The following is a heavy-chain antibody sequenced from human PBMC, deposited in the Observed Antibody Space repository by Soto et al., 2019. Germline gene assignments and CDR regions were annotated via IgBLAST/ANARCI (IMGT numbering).Heavy chain of an antibody. V-gene: IGHV1-69*01. Sequence: QAQLMQSGAEVKKPGSSVKVSCKASGGTFSGYAINWVRQAPGQGLEWMGGIIPLLGITDYGQKFQGRITIAADESTGTAYMDLRGLRSEDXXXXYCARDPRSITGTTSSEDFQHWGQGTLVSVSS. J-gene: IGHJ1*01. CDR3: ARDPRSITGTTSSEDFQH. D-gene: IGHD1-20*01. CDR1: GGTFSGYA. CDR2: IIPLLGIT.